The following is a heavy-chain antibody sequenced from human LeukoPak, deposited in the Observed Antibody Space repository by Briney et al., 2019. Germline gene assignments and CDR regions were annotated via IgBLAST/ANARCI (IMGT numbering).Heavy chain of an antibody. CDR3: ARDTGYCSGGSCYAADFDY. V-gene: IGHV3-21*01. J-gene: IGHJ4*02. CDR1: GFTFSSYS. D-gene: IGHD2-15*01. CDR2: ISSSSSFI. Sequence: GGSLRLSCAASGFTFSSYSMNWVRQAPGKGLEWVSSISSSSSFIYYADSVKGRFTISRDNAKNSLYLQMNSLRAEDTAVYYCARDTGYCSGGSCYAADFDYWGQGTLVTVSS.